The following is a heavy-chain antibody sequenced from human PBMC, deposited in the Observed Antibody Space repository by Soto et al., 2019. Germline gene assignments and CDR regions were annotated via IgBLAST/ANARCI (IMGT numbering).Heavy chain of an antibody. CDR3: AASPNADFFDY. Sequence: QVQLQESGPGLVTPSQSLSLTCTVSGGSISSGAYYWRWIRQHPGRGLEWIGHISYSGKSDYNPSLESRVAISLDTPSNQFSLKLSSVTAADTAVYYCAASPNADFFDYWGPGSLVTVSA. CDR1: GGSISSGAYY. J-gene: IGHJ4*02. V-gene: IGHV4-31*03. CDR2: ISYSGKS.